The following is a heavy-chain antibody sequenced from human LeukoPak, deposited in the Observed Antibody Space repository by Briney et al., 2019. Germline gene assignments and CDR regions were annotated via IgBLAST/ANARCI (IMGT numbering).Heavy chain of an antibody. CDR3: AKGYCSSTSCYVLDY. CDR1: GITFSNYA. Sequence: GGSLRLSCVASGITFSNYAVSWVRQAPEKGLDWVSVISGSAHKIRYADSVKGRFTISRDNSKNTLYLQMNSLRAEDTAVYYCAKGYCSSTSCYVLDYWGQGTLVTVSS. J-gene: IGHJ4*02. V-gene: IGHV3-23*01. D-gene: IGHD2-2*01. CDR2: ISGSAHKI.